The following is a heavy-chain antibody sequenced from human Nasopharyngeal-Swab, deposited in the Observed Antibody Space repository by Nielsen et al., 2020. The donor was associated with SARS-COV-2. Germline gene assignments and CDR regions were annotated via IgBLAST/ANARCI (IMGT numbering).Heavy chain of an antibody. Sequence: SETLSLTCAVSGYSISSGYYWGWIRQPPGKGLEWIGSIYHSGSTYYNPSLKSRVTISVDTSKNQFSLMLSSVTAADTAVYYCARRTRYSNYAYYYMDVWGKGTTVTVSS. CDR1: GYSISSGYY. CDR2: IYHSGST. J-gene: IGHJ6*03. V-gene: IGHV4-38-2*01. CDR3: ARRTRYSNYAYYYMDV. D-gene: IGHD4-11*01.